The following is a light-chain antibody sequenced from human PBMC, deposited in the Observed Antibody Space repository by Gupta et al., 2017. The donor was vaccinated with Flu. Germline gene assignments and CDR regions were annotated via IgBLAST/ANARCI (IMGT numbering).Light chain of an antibody. CDR2: AAS. J-gene: IGKJ1*01. CDR1: QSSSNI. Sequence: DIQLTQHPSSLYAYERDRVTITGRASQSSSNILKCYQQKPGKAQKLLFDAASSLQSVVPSCSSSGCAGTVFIPTISSLQPEVVATYCRKHSYSTSLTFGEGTKVEIK. V-gene: IGKV1-39*01. CDR3: KHSYSTSLT.